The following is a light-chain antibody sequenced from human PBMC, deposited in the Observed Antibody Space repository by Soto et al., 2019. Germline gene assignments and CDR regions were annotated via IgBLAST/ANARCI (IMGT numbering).Light chain of an antibody. J-gene: IGLJ2*01. CDR2: GNS. CDR3: QSFDSSLRGV. CDR1: SSNIGAGYD. Sequence: QSALTQPPSMSGAPGQRVTISCTGNSSNIGAGYDVHWYRQLPGKAPKVLIYGNSNRPSGVPYRISASKSGASASLAISELRAEDEADYYCQSFDSSLRGVFGGGTQLTVL. V-gene: IGLV1-40*03.